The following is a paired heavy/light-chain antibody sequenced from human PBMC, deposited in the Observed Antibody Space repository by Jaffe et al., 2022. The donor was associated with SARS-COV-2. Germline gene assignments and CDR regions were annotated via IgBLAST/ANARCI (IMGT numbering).Heavy chain of an antibody. D-gene: IGHD3-10*01. CDR1: GGSITSRSFY. CDR3: ARHEPWFGDLPPFDP. J-gene: IGHJ5*02. CDR2: VYYTGST. Sequence: LQLRESGPGLVKPSETLSLTCSVSGGSITSRSFYWGWLRQLPGKGLEWIASVYYTGSTYFHPSLKGRLSISVGTTENRFSLNLTSVTAADTAVYFCARHEPWFGDLPPFDPWGPGTLVTVSS. V-gene: IGHV4-39*01.
Light chain of an antibody. CDR2: ENN. J-gene: IGLJ2*01. CDR3: GTWDNILSAGV. V-gene: IGLV1-51*01. Sequence: QSVLTQPPSVSAAPGQKVAISCSGSSSNIGNNYVSWYQQFPGAAPKLLIYENNKRPSGIPDRFSVSKSGTSATLDITGLQTGDEAHYYCGTWDNILSAGVFGGGTKLTVL. CDR1: SSNIGNNY.